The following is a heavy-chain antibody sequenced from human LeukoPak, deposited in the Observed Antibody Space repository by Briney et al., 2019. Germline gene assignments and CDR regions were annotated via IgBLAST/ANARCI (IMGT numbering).Heavy chain of an antibody. CDR3: ARYEGEQLVPRWFDP. D-gene: IGHD6-13*01. J-gene: IGHJ5*02. Sequence: SATLSHTCAVYGGSFSGYYWSRIRQPPGKGLEWIGEINHSGSTNYNPSLKSRVTISVDTSRNQFSLKLSSVTAADTAVYYCARYEGEQLVPRWFDPWGQGTLVTVS. V-gene: IGHV4-34*01. CDR1: GGSFSGYY. CDR2: INHSGST.